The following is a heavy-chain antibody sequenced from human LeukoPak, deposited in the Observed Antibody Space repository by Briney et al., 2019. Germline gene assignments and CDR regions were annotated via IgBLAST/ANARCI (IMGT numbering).Heavy chain of an antibody. J-gene: IGHJ4*02. CDR1: GFTFSSYA. D-gene: IGHD5-18*01. V-gene: IGHV3-30*04. CDR3: ARLHWDTGVTGFDY. CDR2: ISYDGSNK. Sequence: PGGSLGLSCAASGFTFSSYAMHWVRQAPGKGLEWVAVISYDGSNKYYADSVKGRFTISRDNSKNTLYLQMNSLRVEDTAMYYCARLHWDTGVTGFDYWGQGTLVTVSS.